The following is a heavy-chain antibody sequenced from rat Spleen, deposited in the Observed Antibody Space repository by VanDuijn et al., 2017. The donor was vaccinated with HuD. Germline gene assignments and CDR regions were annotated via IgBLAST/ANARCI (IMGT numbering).Heavy chain of an antibody. CDR2: ISPGGGST. D-gene: IGHD1-6*01. V-gene: IGHV5-27*01. CDR1: GFTFSNYY. CDR3: TTGPRILRLDWFAY. Sequence: EVQLVESGGGLVQPGRSLKLSCAASGFTFSNYYMAWVRQAPTKGLEWVAYISPGGGSTYHRDSVKGRFSISRDNIKSTLFLQMYSLRSEDTATYYCTTGPRILRLDWFAYWGQGTLVTVSS. J-gene: IGHJ3*01.